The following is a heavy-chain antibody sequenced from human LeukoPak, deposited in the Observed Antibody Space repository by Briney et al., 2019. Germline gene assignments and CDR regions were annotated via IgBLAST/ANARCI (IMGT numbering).Heavy chain of an antibody. CDR2: IRYDGSNK. CDR1: GFTFSSYG. D-gene: IGHD4-11*01. CDR3: AKDQSAYSNYVFAFDI. J-gene: IGHJ3*02. V-gene: IGHV3-30*02. Sequence: PGGSLRLSCAASGFTFSSYGMHWVRQAPGKGLEWVAFIRYDGSNKYYADSVKGRFTISRDNSKNTLYLQMNSLRAEDTAVYYCAKDQSAYSNYVFAFDIWGQGTMVTVSS.